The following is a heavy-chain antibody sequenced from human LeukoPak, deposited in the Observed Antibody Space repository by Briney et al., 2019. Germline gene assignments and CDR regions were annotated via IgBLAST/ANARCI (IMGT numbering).Heavy chain of an antibody. CDR3: ARAGGSSDY. D-gene: IGHD2-15*01. V-gene: IGHV4-4*02. CDR2: IYHSGST. Sequence: SETLSLTCGVSGGSISSSNWWTWVRQPPGKGLEWIGEIYHSGSTNYNPSLKSRVTISADKSKNQFSLKLSSVTAADTAIYYCARAGGSSDYWGQGTLVTVSS. CDR1: GGSISSSNW. J-gene: IGHJ4*02.